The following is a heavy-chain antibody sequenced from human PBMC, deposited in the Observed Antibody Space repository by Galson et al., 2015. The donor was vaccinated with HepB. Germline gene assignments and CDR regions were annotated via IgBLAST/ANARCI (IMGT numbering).Heavy chain of an antibody. CDR3: TTDGVEAGPVDYYDSSGPMVGFDY. CDR2: IKSKTDGGTT. CDR1: GFTFSNAW. V-gene: IGHV3-15*01. Sequence: SLRLSCAASGFTFSNAWMSWVRQAPGKGLEWVGRIKSKTDGGTTDYAAPVKGRFTISRDDSKNTLYLQMNSLKTEDTAVYYCTTDGVEAGPVDYYDSSGPMVGFDYWGQGTLVTVSS. J-gene: IGHJ4*02. D-gene: IGHD3-22*01.